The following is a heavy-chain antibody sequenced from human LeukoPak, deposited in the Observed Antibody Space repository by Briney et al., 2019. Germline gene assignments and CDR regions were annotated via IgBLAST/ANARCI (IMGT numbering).Heavy chain of an antibody. V-gene: IGHV1-18*01. CDR3: ARASYCSGGSCYSDY. CDR1: GYTFTSYS. D-gene: IGHD2-15*01. J-gene: IGHJ4*02. CDR2: ISGYNGNT. Sequence: ASVKVSCKASGYTFTSYSISWVRQAPGQGLEWMGWISGYNGNTIYAQKVKGRVTMTTDTSTSTAYMELTSLKSDDTALYYCARASYCSGGSCYSDYWGQGTLVTVSS.